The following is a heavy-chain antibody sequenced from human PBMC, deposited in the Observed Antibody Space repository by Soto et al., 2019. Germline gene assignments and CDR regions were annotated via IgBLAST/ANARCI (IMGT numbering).Heavy chain of an antibody. J-gene: IGHJ6*02. CDR2: IGAYNGNT. CDR1: GYTFASYG. Sequence: QVQLVQSGAEVKKPGASVKVSCKASGYTFASYGISWVRQAPGQGLEWMGWIGAYNGNTNYAQKLQGRGTMTTDTFQGTAYMEVRILRSDDTTVYYWAREGTCSSTSCPTYFSFGMDVWGQGTTVTVSS. D-gene: IGHD2-2*01. CDR3: AREGTCSSTSCPTYFSFGMDV. V-gene: IGHV1-18*01.